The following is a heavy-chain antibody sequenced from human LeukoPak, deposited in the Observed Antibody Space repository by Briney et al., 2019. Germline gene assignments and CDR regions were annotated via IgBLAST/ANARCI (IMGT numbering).Heavy chain of an antibody. CDR2: ISSSSSYI. Sequence: GGSLRLSCAASGFTFSSYSMNWVRQAPGKGLEWVSSISSSSSYIYYADSVKGRFTISRDNAKNSLYLQMNSLRAEDTAVYYCARVLYSSPSFDYWGQGTLVTVSS. CDR1: GFTFSSYS. D-gene: IGHD6-13*01. V-gene: IGHV3-21*04. J-gene: IGHJ4*02. CDR3: ARVLYSSPSFDY.